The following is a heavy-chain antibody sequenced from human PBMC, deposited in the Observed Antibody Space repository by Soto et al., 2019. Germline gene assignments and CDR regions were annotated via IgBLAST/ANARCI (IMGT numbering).Heavy chain of an antibody. J-gene: IGHJ4*02. CDR3: ASGPDDSDVPRWDH. D-gene: IGHD4-17*01. V-gene: IGHV1-46*02. CDR2: INLRGGTT. CDR1: GYNFNQYY. Sequence: QVQLVQSGPEVRKPGASVRLSCATSGYNFNQYYIHWVRQAPGQGLEWMGIINLRGGTTEYAHKFRGRVTVTGDTSTRTAYMELSNLRSEDTAVYFCASGPDDSDVPRWDHWGQGTLITVSS.